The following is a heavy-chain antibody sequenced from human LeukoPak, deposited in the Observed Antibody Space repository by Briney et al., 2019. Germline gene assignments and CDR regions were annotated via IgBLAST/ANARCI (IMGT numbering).Heavy chain of an antibody. J-gene: IGHJ4*02. CDR1: GFTFSSYW. Sequence: GESLRLSCAAAGFTFSSYWMHWVRQAPGKGLVWVSRIKSDVSVTTYADSVKGRFTISRDNAKNTLYLQMNSLRAEDTAVYFCARLDILTGNYYYFEYWGQGSLVTVSS. CDR2: IKSDVSVT. CDR3: ARLDILTGNYYYFEY. D-gene: IGHD3-9*01. V-gene: IGHV3-74*01.